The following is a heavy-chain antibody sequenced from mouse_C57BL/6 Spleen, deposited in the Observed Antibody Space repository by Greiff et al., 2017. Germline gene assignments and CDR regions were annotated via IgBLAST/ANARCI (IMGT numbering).Heavy chain of an antibody. CDR1: GYAFSSYW. D-gene: IGHD2-4*01. CDR3: ARYDYDGAFAY. Sequence: VMLVESGAELVKPGASVKISCKASGYAFSSYWMNWVKQRPGKGLEWIGQIYPGDGDTNYNGKFKGKATLTADKSSSTAYMQLSSLTSEDSAVYFCARYDYDGAFAYWGQGTLVTVSA. CDR2: IYPGDGDT. J-gene: IGHJ3*01. V-gene: IGHV1-80*01.